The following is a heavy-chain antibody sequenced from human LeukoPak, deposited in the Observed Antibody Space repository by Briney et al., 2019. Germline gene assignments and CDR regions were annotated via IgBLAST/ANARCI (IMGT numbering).Heavy chain of an antibody. CDR1: GDSINSLDL. J-gene: IGHJ4*02. Sequence: NTSETLSLTCTVSGDSINSLDLWSWVRQPPGKGLEWIGEMYLSGTTHSNPSVKSRVTISIDKSKNQFLLNLSSVTAADTAVYYCAGLVGRYSSGLYYYYFDYWGQGTLVTVSS. V-gene: IGHV4-4*02. CDR2: MYLSGTT. CDR3: AGLVGRYSSGLYYYYFDY. D-gene: IGHD3-22*01.